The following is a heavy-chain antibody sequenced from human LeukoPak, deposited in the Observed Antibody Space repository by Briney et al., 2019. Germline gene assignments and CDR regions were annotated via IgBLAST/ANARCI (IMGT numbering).Heavy chain of an antibody. J-gene: IGHJ6*02. CDR2: ISYDGSNK. CDR1: GFTFSSYG. D-gene: IGHD5-12*01. CDR3: AREAVDYYYYGMDV. Sequence: GGSLRLSCAASGFTFSSYGMHWVRQAPGKGLEWVAVISYDGSNKYYADSVKGRFTISRDNSKNTLYLQMNSLRAEDTAVYYCAREAVDYYYYGMDVWGQGTTVTVSS. V-gene: IGHV3-30*03.